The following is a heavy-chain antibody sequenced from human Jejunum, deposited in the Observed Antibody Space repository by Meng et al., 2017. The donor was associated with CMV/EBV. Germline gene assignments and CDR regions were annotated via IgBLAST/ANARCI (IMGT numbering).Heavy chain of an antibody. CDR2: INSAGSIT. V-gene: IGHV3-74*03. J-gene: IGHJ4*02. D-gene: IGHD1-26*01. CDR1: GFTFSSYS. Sequence: EVQRVESGGGLVKPGGSLRLSCAASGFTFSSYSMNWVRQAPGKGLVWVSRINSAGSITTYADSVKGRFTISRDNAKDTLYLQMNGLRADDTAIYFCARGMGDYWGQGSLVTVSS. CDR3: ARGMGDY.